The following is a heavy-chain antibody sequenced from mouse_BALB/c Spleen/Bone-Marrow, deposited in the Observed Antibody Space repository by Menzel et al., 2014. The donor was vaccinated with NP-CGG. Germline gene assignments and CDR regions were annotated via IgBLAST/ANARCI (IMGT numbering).Heavy chain of an antibody. CDR1: GYTFTSYW. Sequence: QVQLKDSGAELVRPGASVKLSCKASGYTFTSYWINWVKQRPGQGLEWIGNIYPSDSYTNYNQKFKDKATLTVDKSSSTAYMQLSSPTSEDSAVYYCTRTYDYDEGGFDYWGQDTTLTVSS. V-gene: IGHV1-69*02. CDR2: IYPSDSYT. CDR3: TRTYDYDEGGFDY. J-gene: IGHJ2*01. D-gene: IGHD2-4*01.